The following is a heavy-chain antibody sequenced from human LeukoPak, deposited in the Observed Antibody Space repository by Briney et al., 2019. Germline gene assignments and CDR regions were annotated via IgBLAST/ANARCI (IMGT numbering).Heavy chain of an antibody. CDR2: FYNGGNT. CDR3: AREDVGSSGWYGFDY. J-gene: IGHJ4*02. Sequence: GGSLRLSCAASGFTVNNNYMSWVRQAPGKGLEWVSIFYNGGNTYYAGSVKGRFTISSDKSKNTLYLQMNSLRVEDTAVYYCAREDVGSSGWYGFDYWGQGTLVTVSS. D-gene: IGHD6-19*01. V-gene: IGHV3-66*02. CDR1: GFTVNNNY.